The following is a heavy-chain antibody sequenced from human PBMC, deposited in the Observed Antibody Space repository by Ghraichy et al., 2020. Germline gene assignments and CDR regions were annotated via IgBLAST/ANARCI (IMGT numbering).Heavy chain of an antibody. Sequence: SETLSLTCTVSGGSISSYYWSWIRQPPGKGLEWIGYIDTSGSTNYNPSLKSRVTISVDTSKNQFSLKLSSVTAADTAVYYCARPYYDILTGYYSPGWFDPWGQGTLVTVSS. J-gene: IGHJ5*02. V-gene: IGHV4-4*09. CDR1: GGSISSYY. CDR3: ARPYYDILTGYYSPGWFDP. CDR2: IDTSGST. D-gene: IGHD3-9*01.